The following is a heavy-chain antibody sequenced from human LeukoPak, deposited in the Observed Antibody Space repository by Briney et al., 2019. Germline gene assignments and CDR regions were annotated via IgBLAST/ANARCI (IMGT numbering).Heavy chain of an antibody. J-gene: IGHJ6*04. Sequence: SQTLSLTCTVSGRSISSGGYYWSWIRQHPGKGLEWIGYIYYSGSTYYNPSLKSRVTISVDTSKNQFSLKLSSVTAADTAVYYCARDVPGGMDVWGKGTTVTVSS. CDR2: IYYSGST. V-gene: IGHV4-31*03. CDR3: ARDVPGGMDV. CDR1: GRSISSGGYY.